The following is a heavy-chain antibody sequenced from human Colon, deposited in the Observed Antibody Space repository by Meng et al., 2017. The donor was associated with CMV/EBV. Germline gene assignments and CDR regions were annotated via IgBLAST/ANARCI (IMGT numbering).Heavy chain of an antibody. V-gene: IGHV1-69*04. CDR2: IIPILGIA. Sequence: SVKVSCKASGYTFTGYYMHWVRQAPGQGLEWMGRIIPILGIANYAQKFQGRVTITADKSTSTAYMELSSLRSEDTAVYYCARVVKQLLGGHFDYWGQGTLVTVSS. CDR3: ARVVKQLLGGHFDY. J-gene: IGHJ4*02. CDR1: GYTFTGYY. D-gene: IGHD2-2*01.